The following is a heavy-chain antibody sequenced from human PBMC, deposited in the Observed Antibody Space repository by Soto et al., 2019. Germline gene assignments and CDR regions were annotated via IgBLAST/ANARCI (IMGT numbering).Heavy chain of an antibody. CDR1: GYTFTSYA. D-gene: IGHD3-22*01. Sequence: ASVKVSCKASGYTFTSYAMHWVRQAPGQRLEWMGWINAGNGNTKYSQKFQGRVTITRDTSASTAYMELSSLRSEDTAVYYCASSSLLYDSSVYYYFDYWGQGTLVTFS. CDR2: INAGNGNT. J-gene: IGHJ4*02. CDR3: ASSSLLYDSSVYYYFDY. V-gene: IGHV1-3*01.